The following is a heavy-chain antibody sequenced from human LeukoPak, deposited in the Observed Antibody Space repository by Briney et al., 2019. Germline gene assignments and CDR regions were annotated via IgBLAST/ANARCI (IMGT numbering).Heavy chain of an antibody. CDR1: GGSISSGSYY. D-gene: IGHD1-26*01. V-gene: IGHV4-61*02. CDR3: ARDTTGSSLDY. CDR2: IYTSGST. Sequence: SETLSLTCTVSGGSISSGSYYWSWIRQPAGKGLEWIGRIYTSGSTNYNPSLKSRVTISVDTSKNQFSLKLSSVTAADTAVYYRARDTTGSSLDYWGQGTLVTVSS. J-gene: IGHJ4*02.